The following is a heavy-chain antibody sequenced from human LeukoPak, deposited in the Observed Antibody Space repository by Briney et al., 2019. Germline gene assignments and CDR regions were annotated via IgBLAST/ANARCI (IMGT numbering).Heavy chain of an antibody. V-gene: IGHV4-4*07. CDR2: IYTRGST. Sequence: SETLSLTCTVSGGSISSYYWSLIRQPARKGLEWVGRIYTRGSTNYNPSLKSRVTMSVDPSKNQFSLKLSSVTAADTAVYYCARVGSSSSKHYYYMDGWGKGTTVTVSS. CDR1: GGSISSYY. D-gene: IGHD6-6*01. CDR3: ARVGSSSSKHYYYMDG. J-gene: IGHJ6*03.